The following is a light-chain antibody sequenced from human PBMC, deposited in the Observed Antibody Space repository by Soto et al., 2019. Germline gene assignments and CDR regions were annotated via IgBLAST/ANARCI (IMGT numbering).Light chain of an antibody. Sequence: QSALTQPASVSGSPGQSITISCTGTSSDIGGYKYVSWYQQHPGIAPKLMIYEVSNRPSGVSNRFSGSKSGNTASLTISGLQAEDEADYYCCSLTTSHTYVFGSGTKLTVL. CDR3: CSLTTSHTYV. J-gene: IGLJ1*01. CDR2: EVS. CDR1: SSDIGGYKY. V-gene: IGLV2-14*01.